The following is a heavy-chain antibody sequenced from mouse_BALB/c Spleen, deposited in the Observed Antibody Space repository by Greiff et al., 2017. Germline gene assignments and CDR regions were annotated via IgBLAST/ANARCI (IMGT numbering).Heavy chain of an antibody. CDR2: IYPGDGDT. CDR1: GYAFSSYW. J-gene: IGHJ2*01. D-gene: IGHD1-1*01. CDR3: ARSDGSRDYFDY. Sequence: QVQLKQSGAELVRPGSSVKISCKASGYAFSSYWMNWVKQRPGQGLEWIGQIYPGDGDTNYNGKFKGKATLTADKSSSTAYMQLSSLTSEDSAVYFCARSDGSRDYFDYWGQGTTLTVSS. V-gene: IGHV1-80*01.